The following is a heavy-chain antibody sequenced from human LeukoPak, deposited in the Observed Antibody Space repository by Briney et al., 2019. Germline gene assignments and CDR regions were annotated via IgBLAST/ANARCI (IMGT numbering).Heavy chain of an antibody. Sequence: SQTLSLTCTVSGGSISSGSYYWSWIRQPAGKGLEWIGRIYTSGSTNCNPSLKSRVTISVDTSKNQLSLKLSSVTAADTALYYCARGNNWFDPWGQGTLVTVSS. CDR2: IYTSGST. J-gene: IGHJ5*02. CDR3: ARGNNWFDP. V-gene: IGHV4-61*02. CDR1: GGSISSGSYY. D-gene: IGHD6-13*01.